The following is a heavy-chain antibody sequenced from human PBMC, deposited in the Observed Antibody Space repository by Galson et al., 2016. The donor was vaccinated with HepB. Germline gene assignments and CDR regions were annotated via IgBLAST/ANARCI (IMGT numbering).Heavy chain of an antibody. V-gene: IGHV4-31*03. CDR1: GGSISSGGYY. Sequence: TLSLTCSVSGGSISSGGYYWGWLRHHPEKGLEWIGLINYSGSTYYNPSLKSRLSISVDTSKNQFSLNVTSVTAADTAVYYCARAHYTSMALYYFDFWGQGTLVTVSS. CDR2: INYSGST. CDR3: ARAHYTSMALYYFDF. J-gene: IGHJ4*02. D-gene: IGHD5-18*01.